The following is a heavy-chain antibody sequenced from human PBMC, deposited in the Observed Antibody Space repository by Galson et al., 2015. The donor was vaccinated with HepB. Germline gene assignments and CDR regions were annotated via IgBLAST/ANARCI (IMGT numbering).Heavy chain of an antibody. D-gene: IGHD2-15*01. Sequence: SVKVSCKASGYTFTPYDINWVRQANGQGLEWMGWMNPNSGNTGYAQKFQGRVTMTRNTSISTAYMELSGLRSEDTAIYYCARQSGAYHWFDPWGQGTLVTVSS. CDR1: GYTFTPYD. CDR3: ARQSGAYHWFDP. V-gene: IGHV1-8*01. J-gene: IGHJ5*02. CDR2: MNPNSGNT.